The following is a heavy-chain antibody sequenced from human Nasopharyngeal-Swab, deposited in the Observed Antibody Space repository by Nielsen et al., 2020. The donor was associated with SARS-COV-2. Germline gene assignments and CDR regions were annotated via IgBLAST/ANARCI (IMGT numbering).Heavy chain of an antibody. D-gene: IGHD3-10*01. Sequence: ASVQVSCKASGYTFTSYAMHWVRQAPGQRLEWMGWINAGNGNTKYSQKFQGRVTITRDTSASTAYMELSSLRSEDTAVYYCARVASYGSGKGTVDYWGQGTLVTVSS. J-gene: IGHJ4*02. CDR1: GYTFTSYA. CDR2: INAGNGNT. V-gene: IGHV1-3*01. CDR3: ARVASYGSGKGTVDY.